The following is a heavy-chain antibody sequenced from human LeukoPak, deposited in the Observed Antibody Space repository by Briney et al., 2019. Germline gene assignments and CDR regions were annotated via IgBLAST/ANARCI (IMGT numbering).Heavy chain of an antibody. J-gene: IGHJ4*02. CDR3: AKDGLSGSAQRYYFDY. V-gene: IGHV3-30*18. Sequence: GRSLRLSCAASGFTFSRYGMHWVRQAPGKGLEWVATISYDGSDKWYGDSVEGRFTISRDNSQNSLYLQMNSLRAEDTAVYYCAKDGLSGSAQRYYFDYWGQGTLVTVSS. CDR1: GFTFSRYG. CDR2: ISYDGSDK. D-gene: IGHD3-22*01.